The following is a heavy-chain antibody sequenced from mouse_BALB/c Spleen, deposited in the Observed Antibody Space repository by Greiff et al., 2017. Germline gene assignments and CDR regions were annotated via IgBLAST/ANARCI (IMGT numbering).Heavy chain of an antibody. J-gene: IGHJ2*01. CDR1: GFTFSSFG. Sequence: DVKLVESGGGLVQPGGSRKLSCAASGFTFSSFGMHWVRQAPEKGLEWVAYISSGSSTIYYADTVKGRFTISRDNPKNTLFLQMTSLRSEDTAMYYCARYGKEGEYYFDYWGQGTTLTVSS. CDR3: ARYGKEGEYYFDY. V-gene: IGHV5-17*02. CDR2: ISSGSSTI. D-gene: IGHD2-1*01.